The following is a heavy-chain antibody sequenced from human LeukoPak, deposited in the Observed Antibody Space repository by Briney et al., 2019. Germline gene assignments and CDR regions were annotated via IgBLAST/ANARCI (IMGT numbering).Heavy chain of an antibody. V-gene: IGHV3-21*01. CDR1: GFTFSSYS. J-gene: IGHJ3*02. CDR3: ARYGDYSHDAFDI. CDR2: ISSSSYI. D-gene: IGHD4-17*01. Sequence: GGSLRLSCAASGFTFSSYSMNWVRQAPGKGLEWVSSISSSSYIYYADSVKGRFTTSRDNAKNSLYLQMNSLRAEDTAVYYCARYGDYSHDAFDIWGQGTMVTVSS.